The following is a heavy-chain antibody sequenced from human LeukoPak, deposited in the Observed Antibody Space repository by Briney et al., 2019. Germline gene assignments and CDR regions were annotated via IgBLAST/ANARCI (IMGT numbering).Heavy chain of an antibody. CDR3: AREGAARYYFDY. V-gene: IGHV3-7*01. CDR2: VKQDGGEK. D-gene: IGHD1-26*01. Sequence: GGSLRLSCATSGFSFSSYAMSWVRKAPGKGLEWVANVKQDGGEKHYIDSVKGRFTISRDNAENSIYLQMSSLRAEDTAVYYCAREGAARYYFDYWGQGTLVTVSS. J-gene: IGHJ4*02. CDR1: GFSFSSYA.